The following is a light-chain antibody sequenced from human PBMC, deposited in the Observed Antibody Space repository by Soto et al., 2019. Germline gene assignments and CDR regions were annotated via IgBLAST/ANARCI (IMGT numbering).Light chain of an antibody. CDR1: QSISSW. CDR2: RAS. V-gene: IGKV1-5*03. Sequence: EIQRTHAPSTLSASVGDTVTITCRASQSISSWLAWYQQKPGIAPKLLIYRASTLEGGVPSRFSGSGSGTEFTLTISSLQPDDFATYYCQQYNSYSSTFGQGTKVDIK. CDR3: QQYNSYSST. J-gene: IGKJ1*01.